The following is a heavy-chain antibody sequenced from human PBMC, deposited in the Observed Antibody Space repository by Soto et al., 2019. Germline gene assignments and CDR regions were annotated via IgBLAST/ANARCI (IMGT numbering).Heavy chain of an antibody. CDR1: GGSFSGYH. Sequence: QVQLQQWGAGLLKPSETLSLTCAVYGGSFSGYHWSWIRQPPGKGLEWIGEINHSGSTNYNPSLKSRVTISVDTSKNQFSLKLSSVTAADTAVYYCARGVKGTLDYWGQGTLVTVSS. V-gene: IGHV4-34*01. CDR3: ARGVKGTLDY. D-gene: IGHD1-1*01. CDR2: INHSGST. J-gene: IGHJ4*02.